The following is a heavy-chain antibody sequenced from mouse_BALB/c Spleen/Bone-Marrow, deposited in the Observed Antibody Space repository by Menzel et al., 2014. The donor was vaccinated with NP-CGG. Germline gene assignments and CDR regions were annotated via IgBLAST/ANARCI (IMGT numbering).Heavy chain of an antibody. CDR3: ARFSTVYYFDY. CDR1: GYAFSSSW. J-gene: IGHJ2*01. D-gene: IGHD4-1*02. V-gene: IGHV1-82*01. CDR2: IYPGDGDT. Sequence: LQESGPELVKPGASVKISCKASGYAFSSSWMNWVRQRPGQGPEWIGRIYPGDGDTNYNGKFKGKATLTADKSSSTAYMQLSSLTSVDSAVYFCARFSTVYYFDYWGQGTTLTVPS.